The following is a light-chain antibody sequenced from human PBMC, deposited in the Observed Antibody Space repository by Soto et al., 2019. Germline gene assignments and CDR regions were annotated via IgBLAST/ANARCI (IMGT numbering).Light chain of an antibody. V-gene: IGKV1-27*01. CDR2: AAS. CDR3: QKYNSAPRT. J-gene: IGKJ1*01. CDR1: QGISNY. Sequence: DIQMTQSPSSLSASVGDRVTITCRASQGISNYLAWYQQKPGKVPKLLIYAASTLQSGVPSRFSGSGSGTAFTLTISSRQPEDVATYYCQKYNSAPRTFGQGTKVEIK.